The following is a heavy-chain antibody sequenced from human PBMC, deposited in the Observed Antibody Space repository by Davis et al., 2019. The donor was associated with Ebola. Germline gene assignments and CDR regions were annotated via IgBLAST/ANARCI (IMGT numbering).Heavy chain of an antibody. CDR2: ITSDGSNT. V-gene: IGHV3-74*01. CDR3: ARDGSLPDY. D-gene: IGHD3-10*01. Sequence: GESLKISCAASGFTFSSYAMSWVRQAPGKGLVWVSRITSDGSNTIYADSVKGRFTISRDNAKNTLYLQMTSLRAEDTAVYYCARDGSLPDYWGQGTLVTVSS. CDR1: GFTFSSYA. J-gene: IGHJ4*02.